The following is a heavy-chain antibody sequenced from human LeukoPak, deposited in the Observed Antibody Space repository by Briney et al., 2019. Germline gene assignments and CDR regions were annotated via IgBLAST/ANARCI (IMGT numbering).Heavy chain of an antibody. Sequence: GGSLSLSCAVSGITLSNYGMSWVRQAPGKGLEWVSGISGSGGNTYYADSVKGRFTISRDNSKNTLYLQMNSLRAEDTAVYFCAKRGVVIRVILVGFHKEAYYFDSWGQGALVTVSS. CDR2: ISGSGGNT. CDR3: AKRGVVIRVILVGFHKEAYYFDS. D-gene: IGHD3-22*01. J-gene: IGHJ4*02. V-gene: IGHV3-23*01. CDR1: GITLSNYG.